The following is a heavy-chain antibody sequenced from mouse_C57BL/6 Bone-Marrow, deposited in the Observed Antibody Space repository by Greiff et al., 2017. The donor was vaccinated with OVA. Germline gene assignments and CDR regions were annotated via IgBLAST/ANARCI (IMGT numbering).Heavy chain of an antibody. CDR2: ISGGGGNT. V-gene: IGHV5-9*01. J-gene: IGHJ1*03. D-gene: IGHD2-4*01. CDR1: GFTFSSYT. CDR3: ARQKLRPRYLDG. Sequence: EVQGVESGGGLVKPGGSLKLSCAASGFTFSSYTMSWVRQTPEKRLEWVATISGGGGNTYYPDSVKGRFTISRDNATNTLYLQMSRLRSEDTALYYGARQKLRPRYLDGWGTGTTVTVSS.